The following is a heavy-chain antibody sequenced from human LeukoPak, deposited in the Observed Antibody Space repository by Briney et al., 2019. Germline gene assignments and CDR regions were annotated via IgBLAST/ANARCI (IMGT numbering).Heavy chain of an antibody. Sequence: GGSLRLSCAASGFTFSSYAMSWVRQAPGKGLEWVSAISGSGGSTYYADSVKGRFTISRDNSKNTLYLQMNSLRAEDTAIYYCAKSGGATFSVDYWGQGTLVTVSS. CDR3: AKSGGATFSVDY. CDR1: GFTFSSYA. CDR2: ISGSGGST. V-gene: IGHV3-23*01. J-gene: IGHJ4*02. D-gene: IGHD1-26*01.